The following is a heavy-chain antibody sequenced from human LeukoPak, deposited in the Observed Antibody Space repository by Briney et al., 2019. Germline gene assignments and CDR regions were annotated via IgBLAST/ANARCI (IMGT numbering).Heavy chain of an antibody. V-gene: IGHV1-46*01. J-gene: IGHJ4*02. Sequence: ASVKVSCKASGYTFSRYYIHWVRQAPGQGLEWMGKINPSGGTTTYAQKFQGRVTVTRDTPTSTVYMEMSSLRPEDTAVYYCAREESGGLFDYWGQGTLLTVSS. CDR1: GYTFSRYY. CDR2: INPSGGTT. D-gene: IGHD3-16*01. CDR3: AREESGGLFDY.